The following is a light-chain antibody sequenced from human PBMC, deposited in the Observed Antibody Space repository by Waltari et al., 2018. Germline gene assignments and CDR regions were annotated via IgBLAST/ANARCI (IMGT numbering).Light chain of an antibody. V-gene: IGKV3-20*01. CDR1: QRVSRT. Sequence: EIVLTQSPGTLSLSPGERATLSCRASQRVSRTLAWYQQKPGQAPRLLIYDASSRATGIPDRFSGSGSGTDFSLTISRLEPEDFAVYYCQKYGTLPATFGQGTKVEI. CDR2: DAS. J-gene: IGKJ1*01. CDR3: QKYGTLPAT.